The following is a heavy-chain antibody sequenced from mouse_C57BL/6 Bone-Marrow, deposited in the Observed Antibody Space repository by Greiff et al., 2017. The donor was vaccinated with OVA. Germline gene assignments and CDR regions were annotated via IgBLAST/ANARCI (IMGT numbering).Heavy chain of an antibody. CDR2: IYPGSGST. CDR3: ARKGADYYGSSYDYAMDY. V-gene: IGHV1-55*01. Sequence: QVQLQQPGAELVKPGASVKMSCKASGYTFTSYWITWVKQRPGQGLEWIGDIYPGSGSTNYNEKFKSKATLTVDTSSSTAYMQLSSLTSEDSAVYYCARKGADYYGSSYDYAMDYWGQGTSVTVSS. D-gene: IGHD1-1*01. CDR1: GYTFTSYW. J-gene: IGHJ4*01.